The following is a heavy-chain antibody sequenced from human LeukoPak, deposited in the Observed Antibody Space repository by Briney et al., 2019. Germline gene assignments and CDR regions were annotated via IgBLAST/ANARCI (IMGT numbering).Heavy chain of an antibody. CDR1: GGSFSGYY. CDR3: ARSSSWDY. V-gene: IGHV4-34*01. CDR2: IYHSGST. J-gene: IGHJ4*02. Sequence: SETLSLTCAVSGGSFSGYYWSWIRQPPGKGLEWIGSIYHSGSTYYNPSLKSRVTISVDTSKNQFSLKLSSVTAADTAVYYCARSSSWDYWGQGTLVTVSS. D-gene: IGHD6-13*01.